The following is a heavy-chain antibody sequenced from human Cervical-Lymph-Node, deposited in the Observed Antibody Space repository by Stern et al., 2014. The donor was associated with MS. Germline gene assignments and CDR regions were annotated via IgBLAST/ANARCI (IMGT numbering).Heavy chain of an antibody. CDR2: ISAHNGNT. CDR3: ATWAASRYFYGMDV. Sequence: VQLVESGAEVRKAGASVMVPCKSSGYTFTNYGISWVRQAPGQGLEWMGWISAHNGNTKYAQKFQGRVSMTTDRSTTTAYMELRSLRSDDTAVYYCATWAASRYFYGMDVWGQGTTVTVSS. D-gene: IGHD2-15*01. J-gene: IGHJ6*02. V-gene: IGHV1-18*04. CDR1: GYTFTNYG.